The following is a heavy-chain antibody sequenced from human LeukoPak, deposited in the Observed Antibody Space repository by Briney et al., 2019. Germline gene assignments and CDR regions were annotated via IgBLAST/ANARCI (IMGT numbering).Heavy chain of an antibody. CDR1: GFTFSSYR. CDR3: ANRDGGYVPAGY. J-gene: IGHJ4*02. Sequence: GGSLRLSCAASGFTFSSYRMSWVRQTPGKGLEWLSYITQTGGTIYYADSVKGRFTISRDNSKNTLYLQMNSLRAEDTAVYYCANRDGGYVPAGYWGQGTLVTVSS. CDR2: ITQTGGTI. D-gene: IGHD5-12*01. V-gene: IGHV3-23*01.